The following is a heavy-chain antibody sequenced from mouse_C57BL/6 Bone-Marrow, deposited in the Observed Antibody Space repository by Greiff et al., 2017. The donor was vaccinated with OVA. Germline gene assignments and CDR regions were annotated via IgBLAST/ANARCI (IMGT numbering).Heavy chain of an antibody. CDR2: ISYSGST. V-gene: IGHV3-1*01. Sequence: EVKLQESGPGMVKPSQSLSLTCTVTGYSITSGYDWHWIRHFPGNKLEWMGYISYSGSTNYNPSLKSRISITHDTSKNHFFLKLNSVTTEDTATYYCARGDYRPWFAYWGQGTLVTVSA. CDR3: ARGDYRPWFAY. J-gene: IGHJ3*01. D-gene: IGHD2-4*01. CDR1: GYSITSGYD.